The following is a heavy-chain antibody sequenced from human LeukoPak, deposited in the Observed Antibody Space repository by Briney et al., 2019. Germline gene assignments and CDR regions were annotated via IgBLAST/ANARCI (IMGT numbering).Heavy chain of an antibody. CDR1: GDFVSSNSAS. D-gene: IGHD1-26*01. CDR2: TYYRSTWYT. Sequence: SQTLSLTCAISGDFVSSNSASWNWIWQSPSRGLEWLGRTYYRSTWYTDYALFVQSRITISPDTSKNQFSLHLTSVTPDDTAVYFCARDPDSSYEWGPFDPWGQGTLVTVSS. CDR3: ARDPDSSYEWGPFDP. V-gene: IGHV6-1*01. J-gene: IGHJ5*02.